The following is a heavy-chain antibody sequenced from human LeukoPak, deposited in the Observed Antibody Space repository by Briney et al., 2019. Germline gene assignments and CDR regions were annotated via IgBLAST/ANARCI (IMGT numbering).Heavy chain of an antibody. CDR2: ISYDGSNK. CDR3: AKDQVEGLLWCGDLPYGMDV. Sequence: GGSLRLSCAASGFTFSGYGMHWVRQAPGKGLEWVAVISYDGSNKYYADSVKGRFTISRDNSKNTLYLQMNSLRAEDTAVYYCAKDQVEGLLWCGDLPYGMDVWGKGTTVTVSS. CDR1: GFTFSGYG. D-gene: IGHD3-10*01. J-gene: IGHJ6*04. V-gene: IGHV3-30*18.